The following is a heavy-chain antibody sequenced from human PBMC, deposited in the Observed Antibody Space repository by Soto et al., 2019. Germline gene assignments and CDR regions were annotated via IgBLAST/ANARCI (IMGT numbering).Heavy chain of an antibody. CDR2: ISGSGGST. J-gene: IGHJ6*02. CDR1: GFTFSSYA. D-gene: IGHD3-3*01. CDR3: AKTRGGVRWYYYGMDV. V-gene: IGHV3-23*01. Sequence: SLRVSCTASGFTFSSYARSWVRHSPWKGLEWVSAISGSGGSTYYADSVKGRFTISRDNSKNTLYLQMNSLRAEDTAVYYCAKTRGGVRWYYYGMDVWGQGTTVTVSS.